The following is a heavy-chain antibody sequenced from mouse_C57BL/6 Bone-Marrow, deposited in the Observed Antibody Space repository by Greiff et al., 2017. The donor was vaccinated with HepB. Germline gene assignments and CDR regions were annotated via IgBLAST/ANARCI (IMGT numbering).Heavy chain of an antibody. CDR3: ARRGSSLYYYAMDY. CDR1: GFTFTSYG. V-gene: IGHV5-6*01. CDR2: ISSGGSYT. D-gene: IGHD1-1*01. J-gene: IGHJ4*01. Sequence: EVHLVESGGDLVKPGGSLKLSCAASGFTFTSYGMSWVRQTPDKRLEWVATISSGGSYTYYPDSVKGRYTISRDNANNTLYLQMSSLKSEDTAMYYCARRGSSLYYYAMDYWGQGTSVTVSS.